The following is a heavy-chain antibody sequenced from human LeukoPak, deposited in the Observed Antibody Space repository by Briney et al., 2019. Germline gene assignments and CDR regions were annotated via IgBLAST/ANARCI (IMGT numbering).Heavy chain of an antibody. D-gene: IGHD3/OR15-3a*01. Sequence: GGSLRLSCAASGFTFGDTWMNWVRQLPGQGLEWVATIKQDGSEKFYVASVKGRFTISRDNGKSSLYLQMNSLRAEDTALYYCATSYDMGWLIGYWGQGTLVTVSS. J-gene: IGHJ4*02. V-gene: IGHV3-7*03. CDR2: IKQDGSEK. CDR3: ATSYDMGWLIGY. CDR1: GFTFGDTW.